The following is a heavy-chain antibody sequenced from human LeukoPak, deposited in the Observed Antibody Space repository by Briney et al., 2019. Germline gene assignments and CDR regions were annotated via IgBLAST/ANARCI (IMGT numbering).Heavy chain of an antibody. CDR3: ARARTKGPYSSGWYAYDY. CDR2: ISSDGSQR. D-gene: IGHD6-19*01. Sequence: GGSLRLSCAASGFTFSSYALHWVRQAPGEGLEWVAVISSDGSQRYYTDSVKGRFTISRDNFKDTLSLQMNSLRAEDTAMYYCARARTKGPYSSGWYAYDYWGQGTLVTVSS. CDR1: GFTFSSYA. J-gene: IGHJ4*02. V-gene: IGHV3-30-3*01.